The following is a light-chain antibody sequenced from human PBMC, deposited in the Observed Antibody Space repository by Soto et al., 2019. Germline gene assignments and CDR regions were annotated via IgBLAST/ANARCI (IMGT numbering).Light chain of an antibody. CDR3: QQYGSLSWT. Sequence: EIVLTQSPATLSVSPGERATLSCRASQSISSKLAWYQQKPGQAPRLLIYGTSNRATGIPDRFSGSGSATDFTLTISRLEPEDFAVYYCQQYGSLSWTFGQGTKVDIK. V-gene: IGKV3-20*01. CDR2: GTS. J-gene: IGKJ1*01. CDR1: QSISSK.